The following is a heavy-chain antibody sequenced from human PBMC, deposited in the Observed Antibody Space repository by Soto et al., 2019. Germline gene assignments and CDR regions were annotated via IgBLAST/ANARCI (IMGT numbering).Heavy chain of an antibody. V-gene: IGHV3-30-3*01. CDR2: ISFDGNII. CDR1: EFSFSSYA. Sequence: GGSLRLSCAASEFSFSSYAMHWIRQAPGKGLEWVAVISFDGNIIHYADSVKGRFIISRDNSKNTLYLQMHSLSGEDTAVYYCARTCDTITYYFDYWGQGTLVTVSS. J-gene: IGHJ4*02. D-gene: IGHD2-21*01. CDR3: ARTCDTITYYFDY.